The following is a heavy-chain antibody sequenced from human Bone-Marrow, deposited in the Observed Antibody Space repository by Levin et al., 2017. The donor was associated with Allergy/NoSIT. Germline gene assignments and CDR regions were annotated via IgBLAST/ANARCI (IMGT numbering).Heavy chain of an antibody. CDR3: AKDGGSRTTCFIFCYYYYGMDV. CDR1: GFNFKIYG. J-gene: IGHJ6*02. D-gene: IGHD2-2*01. CDR2: ISGSGGTT. V-gene: IGHV3-23*01. Sequence: GESLKISCAASGFNFKIYGMSWVRQAPGKGLEWVSGISGSGGTTYYADSVKGRFTISRDNSKNTLYLQMNNLRAEDTAVNYCAKDGGSRTTCFIFCYYYYGMDVWGQGTTVTVSS.